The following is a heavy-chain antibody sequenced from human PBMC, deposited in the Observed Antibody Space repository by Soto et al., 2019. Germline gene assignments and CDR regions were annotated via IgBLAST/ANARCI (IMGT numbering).Heavy chain of an antibody. CDR2: ISRSGGTI. D-gene: IGHD1-26*01. CDR1: GFTFSDYY. V-gene: IGHV3-11*01. J-gene: IGHJ4*02. Sequence: PGGSLRLSCAASGFTFSDYYMTWIRQAPGKGLEWVPDISRSGGTIYYADSVKGRFTISRDNAKNSLYLQMNSLRAEDTAVYYCARDIGRSERGLDYWGQGTLVTVSS. CDR3: ARDIGRSERGLDY.